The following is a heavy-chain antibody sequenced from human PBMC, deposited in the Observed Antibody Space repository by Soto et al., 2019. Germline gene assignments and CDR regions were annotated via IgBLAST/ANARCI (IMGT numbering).Heavy chain of an antibody. CDR2: VKDGGST. Sequence: SETLSLTCTVDGRALTGYYWSWIRQPPGKGLEWIGEVKDGGSTYYNPSLKSRVTISVDTSKNQFSLKLSSVTAADTAVYSCASLLLVIFVFDLWGQGTMLPVS. V-gene: IGHV4-34*01. J-gene: IGHJ3*01. CDR1: GRALTGYY. CDR3: ASLLLVIFVFDL. D-gene: IGHD3-9*01.